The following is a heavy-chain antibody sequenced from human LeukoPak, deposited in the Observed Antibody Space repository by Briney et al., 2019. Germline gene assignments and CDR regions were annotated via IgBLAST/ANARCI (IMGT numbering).Heavy chain of an antibody. D-gene: IGHD3-10*01. V-gene: IGHV4-4*02. CDR2: IFHSGST. CDR3: AARDRTYYYYGFDL. Sequence: SQTLSLTCTVSGGSITSSNWWNWVRQPPGKGLEWIGEIFHSGSTNYNPSLQSRVTISVDKSKNQFSLKLSSVTAADTAVYYCAARDRTYYYYGFDLWGQGTMVTVSS. J-gene: IGHJ3*01. CDR1: GGSITSSNW.